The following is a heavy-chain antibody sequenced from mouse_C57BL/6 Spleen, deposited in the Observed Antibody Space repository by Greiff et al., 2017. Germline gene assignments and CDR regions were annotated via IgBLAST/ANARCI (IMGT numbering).Heavy chain of an antibody. D-gene: IGHD1-1*01. CDR3: ARAYYGSSYDY. Sequence: VQLQESGPELVKPGASVKISCKASGYAFSSSWMNWVKQRPGKGLEWIGRIYPGDGDTNYNVKFKGKATLTADKSSSTAYMQLSSLTSEDSAVYFCARAYYGSSYDYWGQGTTLTVSS. V-gene: IGHV1-82*01. CDR1: GYAFSSSW. CDR2: IYPGDGDT. J-gene: IGHJ2*01.